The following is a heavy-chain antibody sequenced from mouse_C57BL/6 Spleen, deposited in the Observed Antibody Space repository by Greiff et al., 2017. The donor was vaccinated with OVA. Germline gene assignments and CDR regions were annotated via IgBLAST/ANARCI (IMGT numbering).Heavy chain of an antibody. J-gene: IGHJ2*01. CDR3: ARQITTVVAEYYFDY. D-gene: IGHD1-1*01. Sequence: VKLQQSGAELVKPGASVKLSCKASGYTFTEYTIHWVKQRSGQGLEWIGWFYPGSGSIKYNEKFKDKATLTADKSSSTVYMELSRLTSEDSAVYFCARQITTVVAEYYFDYWGKGTTLTVSS. CDR1: GYTFTEYT. CDR2: FYPGSGSI. V-gene: IGHV1-62-2*01.